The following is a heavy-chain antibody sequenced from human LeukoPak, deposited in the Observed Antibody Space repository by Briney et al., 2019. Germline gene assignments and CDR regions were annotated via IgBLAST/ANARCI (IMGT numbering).Heavy chain of an antibody. CDR1: GFTFSDYA. J-gene: IGHJ6*03. V-gene: IGHV3-30*02. CDR3: ARERTGYYMAV. CDR2: ISYDGSNK. Sequence: GESLRLSCVASGFTFSDYAMHWDRQAPGKGLECVAFISYDGSNKYYVDSVKGRFTISRDDSKNTLYLQMNSLRAEDTAVYYCARERTGYYMAVWGKGTTVTISS. D-gene: IGHD1-14*01.